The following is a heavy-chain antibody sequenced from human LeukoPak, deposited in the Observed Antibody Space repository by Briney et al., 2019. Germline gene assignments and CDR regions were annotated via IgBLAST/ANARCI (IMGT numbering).Heavy chain of an antibody. D-gene: IGHD6-19*01. CDR1: GDSVSSNRAA. J-gene: IGHJ4*02. CDR2: TYYRSKWYN. V-gene: IGHV6-1*01. CDR3: TRGLNLYLRDSTGWYYFDY. Sequence: SQTLSLTCAISGDSVSSNRAAWNWIKQSPSRGLEWLGRTYYRSKWYNDYAISVKSRITINPDTSKNQFSLQLNSVTPEDTAVYYCTRGLNLYLRDSTGWYYFDYWGQGTLVTVSS.